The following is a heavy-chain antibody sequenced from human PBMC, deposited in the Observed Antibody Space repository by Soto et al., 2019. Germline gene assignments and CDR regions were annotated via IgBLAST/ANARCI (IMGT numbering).Heavy chain of an antibody. V-gene: IGHV3-11*01. Sequence: QVQLVESGGGLVKPGGSLRLSCAASGFTFSDYYMSWIRQAPGKGLEWVSYISGSGNNIYHADSVKGRFTISRDNAKNSLSLQMNSLRVEDTAVYYCAAYSRGDSPHWGQGTLVTVSS. D-gene: IGHD2-21*01. CDR2: ISGSGNNI. J-gene: IGHJ4*02. CDR1: GFTFSDYY. CDR3: AAYSRGDSPH.